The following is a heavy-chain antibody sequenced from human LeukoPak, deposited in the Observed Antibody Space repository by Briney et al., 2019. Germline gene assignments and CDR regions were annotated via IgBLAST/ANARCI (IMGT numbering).Heavy chain of an antibody. V-gene: IGHV4-34*01. CDR3: ARYHYGDYGFDY. Sequence: SETLSLTCAVYGGSFSGYYWSWIRQPPGKGLEWIGEINHSGSTNYNPSLKSRVTISVDTSKNQFSLKLSSVTAADTAVYYCARYHYGDYGFDYWGLGTLVTVSS. CDR1: GGSFSGYY. D-gene: IGHD4-17*01. CDR2: INHSGST. J-gene: IGHJ4*02.